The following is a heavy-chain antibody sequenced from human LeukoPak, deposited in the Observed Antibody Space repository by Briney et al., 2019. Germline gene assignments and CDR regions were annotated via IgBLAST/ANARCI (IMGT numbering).Heavy chain of an antibody. CDR1: GYNLSSFG. V-gene: IGHV1-69*06. CDR2: IIPIFATA. D-gene: IGHD6-13*01. Sequence: ASVKVSCKASGYNLSSFGISWVRQAPGQGLEWMGGIIPIFATATYAQKFHGRLTIAADNSTSTAYMELSSLTSEDTAVYYCARSVGQQLVLGYYYYMDVWGKGTTVTVSS. J-gene: IGHJ6*03. CDR3: ARSVGQQLVLGYYYYMDV.